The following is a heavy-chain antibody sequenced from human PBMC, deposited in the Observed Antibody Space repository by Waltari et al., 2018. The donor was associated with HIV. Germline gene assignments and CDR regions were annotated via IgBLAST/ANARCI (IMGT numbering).Heavy chain of an antibody. J-gene: IGHJ6*02. CDR1: GFTFSNYA. CDR2: ISYDGSNK. CDR3: ARTFIRATNGMDV. V-gene: IGHV3-30*03. Sequence: QAQLMESGGGVVQPGRSLRLSCAASGFTFSNYAMHWVRQAPGKGLEWVAVISYDGSNKYYAESVKGRFTISRDSSKNTLYLQMNSLTAQDTAVYYCARTFIRATNGMDVWGQGTTVFVSS.